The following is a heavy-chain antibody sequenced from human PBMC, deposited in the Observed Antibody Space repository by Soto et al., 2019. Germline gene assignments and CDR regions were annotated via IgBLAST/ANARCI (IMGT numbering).Heavy chain of an antibody. CDR2: IYYTGAT. CDR1: GASMSSGGHS. CDR3: ARAPPGPSPRWDV. Sequence: SETLSLTCAVSGASMSSGGHSWGWIRQSPGRGLEWIGYIYYTGATYYNPSLKSRVTWSIDRSNNQFSLNFSSVTASDTAVYYCARAPPGPSPRWDVWGQGTTVTVSS. D-gene: IGHD3-10*01. J-gene: IGHJ6*02. V-gene: IGHV4-30-2*06.